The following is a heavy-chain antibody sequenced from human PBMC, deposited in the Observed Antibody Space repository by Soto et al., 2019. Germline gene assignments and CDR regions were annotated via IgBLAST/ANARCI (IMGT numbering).Heavy chain of an antibody. V-gene: IGHV3-23*01. Sequence: PGGSLRLSCVASGFTFSTYAMTWVRQAPGKGLEWVSAISGSGSGTNYADSVKGRFTISRDNSKNILYLQMNSLRGEDTAVYYCAKEKLTTTCFDYWGPGTLVTVSS. CDR2: ISGSGSGT. J-gene: IGHJ4*02. D-gene: IGHD1-1*01. CDR1: GFTFSTYA. CDR3: AKEKLTTTCFDY.